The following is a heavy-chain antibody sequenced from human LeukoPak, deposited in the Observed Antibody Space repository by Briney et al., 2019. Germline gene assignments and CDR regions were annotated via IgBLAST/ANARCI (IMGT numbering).Heavy chain of an antibody. CDR1: GCSISSYY. CDR3: AREMSYYYYMDV. Sequence: SETLSLTCTVSGCSISSYYWSWLRQAAGKGLEWIGSIYTSGGNNYNTSLKSRVTMSVDTSKNQFSLKLSSVTAADTAVYYCAREMSYYYYMDVWGKGTTVTVSS. J-gene: IGHJ6*03. CDR2: IYTSGGN. V-gene: IGHV4-4*07.